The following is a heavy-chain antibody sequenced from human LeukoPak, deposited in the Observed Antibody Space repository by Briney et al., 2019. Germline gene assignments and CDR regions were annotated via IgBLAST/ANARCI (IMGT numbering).Heavy chain of an antibody. CDR2: INPSGGST. J-gene: IGHJ6*02. CDR3: ARDDGAVAGYYGMDV. CDR1: GYTFTSYY. D-gene: IGHD6-19*01. Sequence: ASVKVSCKASGYTFTSYYMHWVRQAPGQGLEWMGIINPSGGSTSYAQKFQGRVTMTRDTSTSTVYMELSSLRSDDTAVYYCARDDGAVAGYYGMDVWGQGTTVTVSS. V-gene: IGHV1-46*01.